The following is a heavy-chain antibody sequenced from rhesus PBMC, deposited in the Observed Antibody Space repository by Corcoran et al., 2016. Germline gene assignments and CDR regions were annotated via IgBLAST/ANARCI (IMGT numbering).Heavy chain of an antibody. Sequence: QVQLQESGPGLVKPSETLSLPCAVSGYSIRSGYYWSGISQPPGTGLEWIGYITYSGSTSYNPSLKSRVTISRDTSKNQFSLKLSSVTAADTAVYYCAQRGIAAGRYGLDSWGQGVVVTVSS. CDR1: GYSIRSGYY. D-gene: IGHD6-13*01. J-gene: IGHJ6*01. CDR2: ITYSGST. V-gene: IGHV4-122*02. CDR3: AQRGIAAGRYGLDS.